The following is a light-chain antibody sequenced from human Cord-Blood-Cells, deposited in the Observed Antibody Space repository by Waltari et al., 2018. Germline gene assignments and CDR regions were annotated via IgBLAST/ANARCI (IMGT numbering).Light chain of an antibody. CDR3: QQYYSYPPFT. CDR2: AAS. J-gene: IGKJ3*01. Sequence: AIRITQSPSSLSASKGDRVTITCRASQGISSYLAWYQQKPGKAPKLLIYAASTLQSGVPSRFSGSGSGTDFTLTISCLQSEDFATYYCQQYYSYPPFTFGPGTKVDIK. V-gene: IGKV1-8*01. CDR1: QGISSY.